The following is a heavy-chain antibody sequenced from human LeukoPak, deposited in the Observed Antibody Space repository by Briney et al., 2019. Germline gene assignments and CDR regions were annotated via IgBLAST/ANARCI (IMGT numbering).Heavy chain of an antibody. J-gene: IGHJ6*02. CDR1: GFTFSSYS. CDR2: ISSSSSTI. CDR3: AKVRVVAGDYYYGMDV. V-gene: IGHV3-48*01. Sequence: GGSLRLSCAASGFTFSSYSMNWVRQAPGKGLEWVSYISSSSSTIYYADSVKGRFTISRDNSKNTLYLQMNSLRAEDTAVYYCAKVRVVAGDYYYGMDVWGQGTTVTVSS. D-gene: IGHD2-15*01.